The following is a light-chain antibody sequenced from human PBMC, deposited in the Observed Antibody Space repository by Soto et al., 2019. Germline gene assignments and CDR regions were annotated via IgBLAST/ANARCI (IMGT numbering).Light chain of an antibody. J-gene: IGKJ4*01. Sequence: DIQMTQSPSFVSAALGDRVTITCLASQAVSTWLAWYQQKPGDAPKLLIYAESTLQSGVPSLFSGSGSGKHFTITIRSLQPEDFATYYCQQANSFPRTFGGVTKVDI. CDR1: QAVSTW. V-gene: IGKV1-12*01. CDR2: AES. CDR3: QQANSFPRT.